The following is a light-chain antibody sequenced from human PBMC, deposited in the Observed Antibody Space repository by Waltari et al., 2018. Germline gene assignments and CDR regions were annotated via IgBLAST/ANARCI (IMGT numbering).Light chain of an antibody. CDR2: YAS. J-gene: IGLJ1*01. CDR3: QVWDANNDPGV. V-gene: IGLV3-21*04. Sequence: SYVLTQPPSVSVAPGKTARITCGGNNIETKSVHWYHQKPGQAPILVISYASDRPSGLPERFSGSNSGNTATLTSSRVEAADEADYYCQVWDANNDPGVFGTGTEVTVL. CDR1: NIETKS.